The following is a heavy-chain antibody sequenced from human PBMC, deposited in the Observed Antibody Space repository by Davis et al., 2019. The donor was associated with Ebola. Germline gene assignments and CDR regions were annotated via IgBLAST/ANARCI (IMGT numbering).Heavy chain of an antibody. J-gene: IGHJ6*03. CDR1: GFSFINAW. CDR2: ISSSSSYI. CDR3: ARAIAAAEIGYYMDV. D-gene: IGHD6-13*01. V-gene: IGHV3-21*01. Sequence: GESLKISCAASGFSFINAWMNWVRQAPGKGLEWVSSISSSSSYIYYADSVKGRFTISRDNAKNSLYLQMNSLRAEDTAVYYCARAIAAAEIGYYMDVWGKGTTVTVSS.